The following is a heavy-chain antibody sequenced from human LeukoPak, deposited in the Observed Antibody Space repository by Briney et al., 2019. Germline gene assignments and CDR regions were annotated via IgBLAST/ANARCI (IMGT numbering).Heavy chain of an antibody. CDR3: ARSLAAVTTGASY. D-gene: IGHD4-17*01. CDR1: GYTFTSYF. J-gene: IGHJ4*02. CDR2: INPSGSNT. V-gene: IGHV1-46*01. Sequence: ASVKVSFKSSGYTFTSYFIHWVRQAPGQGLEWMGIINPSGSNTNYAQKFQGRVTMTRDTSTSTVYMELSSLSSDDTAVYYCARSLAAVTTGASYWGQGTLVTVSS.